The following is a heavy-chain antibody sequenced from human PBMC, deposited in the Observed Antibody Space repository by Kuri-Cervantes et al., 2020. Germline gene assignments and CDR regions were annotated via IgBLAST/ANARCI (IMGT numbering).Heavy chain of an antibody. J-gene: IGHJ6*03. CDR3: ARSAKYYDFWSGYYNPGGWYYYYYMDV. CDR2: INHSGST. V-gene: IGHV4-34*01. Sequence: GSLRLSCAVYGGSFSGYYWSWIRQPPGKGLEWIGEINHSGSTNYNPSLKSRVTISVDTSKNQFSLKLSSVTAADTAVYYCARSAKYYDFWSGYYNPGGWYYYYYMDVWGKGTTVTVSS. D-gene: IGHD3-3*01. CDR1: GGSFSGYY.